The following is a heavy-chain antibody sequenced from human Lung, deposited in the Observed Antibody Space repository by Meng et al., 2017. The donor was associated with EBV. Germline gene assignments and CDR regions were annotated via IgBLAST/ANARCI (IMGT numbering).Heavy chain of an antibody. Sequence: VQVVGSGGGLVKPGGSLRLSCAASGFSFSSYNLTWVRQAPGKGLEWVSSISSSRSYIYYADSMKGRFTISRDNAKNSLYLQMNSLRAEDTAVYYCARERGDYWGQGTLVTVSS. CDR2: ISSSRSYI. CDR1: GFSFSSYN. D-gene: IGHD3-10*01. V-gene: IGHV3-21*02. CDR3: ARERGDY. J-gene: IGHJ4*02.